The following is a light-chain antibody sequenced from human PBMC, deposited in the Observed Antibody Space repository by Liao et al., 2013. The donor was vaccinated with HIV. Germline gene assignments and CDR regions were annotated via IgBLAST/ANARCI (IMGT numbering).Light chain of an antibody. J-gene: IGLJ1*01. V-gene: IGLV3-25*03. CDR3: QSADSSGSFYV. CDR2: KDS. CDR1: ALPKQY. Sequence: SYELTQPPSVSVSPGQTARITCSGDALPKQYAYWYQQRPGQAPVLMIXKDSERPSGIPERFSGSSSGTTATLTISGVQAEDEADYYCQSADSSGSFYVFGSGTKVTVL.